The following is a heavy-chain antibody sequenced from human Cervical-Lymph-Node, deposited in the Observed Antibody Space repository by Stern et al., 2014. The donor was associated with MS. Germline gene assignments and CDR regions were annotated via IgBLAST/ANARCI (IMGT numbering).Heavy chain of an antibody. D-gene: IGHD2/OR15-2a*01. J-gene: IGHJ4*02. Sequence: QLQLQESSPGLVKPSETLSLTCTASGVSISDYFWNWIRQPPGKGLEWIGSTYYSGGTNYHPSLKGRVTISLDTSKNQFSLKLYSVTAADTAVYYCARDLSDWGRGTLVTVSS. CDR3: ARDLSD. CDR1: GVSISDYF. V-gene: IGHV4-59*01. CDR2: TYYSGGT.